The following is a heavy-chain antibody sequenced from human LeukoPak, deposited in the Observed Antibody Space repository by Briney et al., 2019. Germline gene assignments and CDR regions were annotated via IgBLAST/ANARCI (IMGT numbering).Heavy chain of an antibody. CDR2: IKQDGSEK. J-gene: IGHJ4*02. Sequence: GGSLRLSCAGSGFSFSTYAMMWVRQAPGKGLEWVANIKQDGSEKYYVDSVKGRFTISRDNAKNSLYLQMNSLRAEDTAVYYCARGGGDFWSGYYHEYYFDYWGQGTLVTVSS. V-gene: IGHV3-7*01. CDR1: GFSFSTYA. CDR3: ARGGGDFWSGYYHEYYFDY. D-gene: IGHD3-3*01.